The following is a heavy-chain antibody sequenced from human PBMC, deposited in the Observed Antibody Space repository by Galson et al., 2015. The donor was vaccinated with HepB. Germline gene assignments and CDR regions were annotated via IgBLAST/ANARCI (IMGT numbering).Heavy chain of an antibody. V-gene: IGHV3-49*03. D-gene: IGHD3-10*01. CDR2: IRIKAYGETT. CDR3: ACDIGSGTYYRGYLYYHFGMDV. CDR1: GFNFGDYA. J-gene: IGHJ6*02. Sequence: SLRLSCATSGFNFGDYAMSWFRQAPGKGLEWVGFIRIKAYGETTEYATPVKGRFTISRDDSKGIAYLQMNSLKTEDTAVYFCACDIGSGTYYRGYLYYHFGMDVWGQGTTVTVSS.